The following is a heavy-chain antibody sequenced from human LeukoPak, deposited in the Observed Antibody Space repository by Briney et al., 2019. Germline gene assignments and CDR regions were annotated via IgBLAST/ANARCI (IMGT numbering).Heavy chain of an antibody. V-gene: IGHV3-23*01. CDR1: GFRFSSYV. CDR3: ARVDSGNYDY. CDR2: IDGSDGAS. D-gene: IGHD1-26*01. J-gene: IGHJ4*02. Sequence: GGSLRLSCVASGFRFSSYVMSWVRQAPGKGLEYVSSIDGSDGASYYADSVKGRFTISRDNSKNTLFLQMNSLRVEDTAVYYCARVDSGNYDYWGQGTLLTVSS.